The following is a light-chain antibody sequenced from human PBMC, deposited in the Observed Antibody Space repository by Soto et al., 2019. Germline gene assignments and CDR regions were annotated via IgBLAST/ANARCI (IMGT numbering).Light chain of an antibody. CDR3: SACDDSLNSPL. Sequence: QSVLTQPPSASRTPGQRVTISCSGSSFNIGSNSVNWYQHVPGTAPKPLIHRDTQPPSGISVRFSASKSDTIASLPISGLQSEDEDAYYCSACDDSLNSPLFGEGTKLTVL. CDR2: RDT. CDR1: SFNIGSNS. J-gene: IGLJ2*01. V-gene: IGLV1-44*01.